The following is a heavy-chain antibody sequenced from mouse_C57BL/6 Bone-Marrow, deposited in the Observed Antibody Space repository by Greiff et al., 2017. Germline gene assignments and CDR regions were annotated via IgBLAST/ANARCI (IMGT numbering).Heavy chain of an antibody. CDR1: GFTFSSST. CDR3: SRQVTTVLATKYFDV. Sequence: EVQVVESGGGLVKPGGSLKLSCAASGFTFSSSTMSWVRPTPEKRLQWVAAISGGGGNTYYPDSVKGRFTISRDNDKNILYLQMSSLRSEDTALYYCSRQVTTVLATKYFDVWGTGTTVTVSS. V-gene: IGHV5-9*01. D-gene: IGHD1-1*01. J-gene: IGHJ1*03. CDR2: ISGGGGNT.